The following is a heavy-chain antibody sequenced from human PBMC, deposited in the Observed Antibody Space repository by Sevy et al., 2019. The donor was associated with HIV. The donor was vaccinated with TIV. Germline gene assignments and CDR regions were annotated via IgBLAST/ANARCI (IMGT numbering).Heavy chain of an antibody. J-gene: IGHJ4*02. CDR2: VSAHNGDT. CDR3: ARAYCSGGSRYSLAY. D-gene: IGHD2-15*01. Sequence: ASVKVSCKASGYTFTSYRIYWVRQAPGQGLEWMGWVSAHNGDTNYVQKVQGRVAMTTDTSTSTAYMELRSLTSDDTAVYYCARAYCSGGSRYSLAYWGQGSLVTVSS. V-gene: IGHV1-18*01. CDR1: GYTFTSYR.